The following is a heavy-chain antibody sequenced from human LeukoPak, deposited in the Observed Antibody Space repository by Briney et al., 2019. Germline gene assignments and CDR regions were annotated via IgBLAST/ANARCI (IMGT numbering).Heavy chain of an antibody. V-gene: IGHV3-30*03. D-gene: IGHD1-1*01. CDR1: GFTFSSYG. Sequence: PGRSLRLSCAASGFTFSSYGMHWVRQAPGKGLEWVAVISYDGSNKYYADSVKGRFTISRDNSKNTLYLQMNSLRAEDTAVYFCARSVEASFDVWGQGTMVTVSS. J-gene: IGHJ3*01. CDR3: ARSVEASFDV. CDR2: ISYDGSNK.